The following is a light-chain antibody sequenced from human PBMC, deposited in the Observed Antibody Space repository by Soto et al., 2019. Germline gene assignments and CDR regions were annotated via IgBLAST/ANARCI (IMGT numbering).Light chain of an antibody. Sequence: QSVLTQPASVSGSPGQSITISCTGSSSDIGTYYYVSWYQQHPGQAPRIMIYEVANRPSGVSDRFSGSKSGSTASLTISGLQAEDEGDYYCSSYTTNGTYVFGSGTKLTVL. V-gene: IGLV2-14*01. CDR1: SSDIGTYYY. J-gene: IGLJ1*01. CDR3: SSYTTNGTYV. CDR2: EVA.